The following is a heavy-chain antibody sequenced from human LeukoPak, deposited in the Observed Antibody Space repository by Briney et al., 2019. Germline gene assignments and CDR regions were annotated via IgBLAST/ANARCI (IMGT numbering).Heavy chain of an antibody. J-gene: IGHJ4*02. D-gene: IGHD1-26*01. CDR3: ARSSSPWELLYYFDY. V-gene: IGHV5-51*01. CDR2: IFPGDSET. CDR1: GPTVTNFW. Sequence: HGESLKISCQVSGPTVTNFWITWVRQMPGKGLEWMGIIFPGDSETRYSPSLQGQVTISADKSISTAYLQRSSLKASDTAMYYCARSSSPWELLYYFDYWGQGTLVTVSS.